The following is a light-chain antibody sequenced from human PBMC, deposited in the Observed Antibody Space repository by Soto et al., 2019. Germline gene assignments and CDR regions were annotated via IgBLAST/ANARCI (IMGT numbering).Light chain of an antibody. J-gene: IGKJ5*01. CDR2: AAS. V-gene: IGKV1-9*01. CDR1: QGISSY. Sequence: DIQLTQSPSFLSASVGDRVTITCRASQGISSYLAWYQKKPGKAPKILIYAASTLQSGVPSRFSGSGSGTDFTLTISRLEPEDFAVYYCQQRSNWTPTFGQGTRLEIK. CDR3: QQRSNWTPT.